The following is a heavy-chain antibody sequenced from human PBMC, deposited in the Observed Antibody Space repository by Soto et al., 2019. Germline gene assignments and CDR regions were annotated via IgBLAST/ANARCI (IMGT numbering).Heavy chain of an antibody. J-gene: IGHJ4*02. CDR1: GGSFSGYY. CDR3: ARSVWFGELSLGY. V-gene: IGHV4-34*01. D-gene: IGHD3-10*01. Sequence: TLSLTCAVYGGSFSGYYWSWIRQPPGKGLEWIGEINHSGSTNYNPSLKSRVTISVDTSKNQFSLKLSSVTAADTAVYYCARSVWFGELSLGYWGQGTLVTVSS. CDR2: INHSGST.